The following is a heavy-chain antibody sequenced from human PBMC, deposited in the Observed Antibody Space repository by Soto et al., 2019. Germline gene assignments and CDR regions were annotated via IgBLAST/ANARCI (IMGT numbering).Heavy chain of an antibody. J-gene: IGHJ4*02. CDR2: INHSGST. D-gene: IGHD6-6*01. CDR3: ARGSETREYSSSLDY. Sequence: SETLSLTCAVYGGSFSGYYWSWIRQPPGKGLEWIGEINHSGSTNYNPSVKSRVTISVDTSKNQFSLKLSSVTAADTAVYYCARGSETREYSSSLDYWGQGTLVTVSS. CDR1: GGSFSGYY. V-gene: IGHV4-34*01.